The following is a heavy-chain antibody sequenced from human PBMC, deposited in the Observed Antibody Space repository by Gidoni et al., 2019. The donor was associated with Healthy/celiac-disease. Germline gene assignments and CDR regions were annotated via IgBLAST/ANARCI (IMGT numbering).Heavy chain of an antibody. V-gene: IGHV3-23*01. CDR3: AKGPIAAAGHFDY. D-gene: IGHD6-13*01. Sequence: EVQLLASGGGLVQPGGSLSLSCPASGFTFSSYAMRWVRQAPGKGLEWVSDISGSGGSTGYADCVRGRFTISRDNSKNKLYLQRNSLRAEDRAVYYCAKGPIAAAGHFDYWGQGTLVNVAA. CDR2: ISGSGGST. J-gene: IGHJ4*02. CDR1: GFTFSSYA.